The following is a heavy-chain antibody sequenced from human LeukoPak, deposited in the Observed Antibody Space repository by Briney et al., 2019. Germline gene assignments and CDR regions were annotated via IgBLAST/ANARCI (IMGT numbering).Heavy chain of an antibody. D-gene: IGHD3-10*01. Sequence: PSQTLSLTCTVSGGSISSGDYYWSWTRQPPGKGLECIGYIYYSGSTYYNPSLKSRVTITVDTSKNQFSLKLRSVTAADTAVYYCARDYYGAGLTYFDYWGQGTLVTVSS. CDR3: ARDYYGAGLTYFDY. CDR2: IYYSGST. V-gene: IGHV4-30-4*01. CDR1: GGSISSGDYY. J-gene: IGHJ4*02.